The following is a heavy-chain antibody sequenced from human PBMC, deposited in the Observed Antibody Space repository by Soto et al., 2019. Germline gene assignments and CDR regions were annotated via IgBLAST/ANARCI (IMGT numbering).Heavy chain of an antibody. J-gene: IGHJ5*02. Sequence: SETLSLTCTVSGGSISSYYWSWIRQPPGKGLEWIGYIYYSGRTNYNPSLKSRVTISVDTSKNQFSLKLSSVTAADTAVYYCARDPYIGYDSPRWFDPWGQGTLVTVS. CDR3: ARDPYIGYDSPRWFDP. V-gene: IGHV4-59*01. CDR1: GGSISSYY. CDR2: IYYSGRT. D-gene: IGHD5-12*01.